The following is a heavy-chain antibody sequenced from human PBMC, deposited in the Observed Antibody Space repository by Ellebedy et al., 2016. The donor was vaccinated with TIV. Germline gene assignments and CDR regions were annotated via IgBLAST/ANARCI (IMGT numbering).Heavy chain of an antibody. V-gene: IGHV3-7*01. CDR3: ARKVPAPTTVPPNWYFDL. CDR2: IKQDGSEK. Sequence: PGGSLRLSCAASAFTFRDYWMSWVRQAPGKGLEWVANIKQDGSEKWYMDSVKGRFTISRDNAKNSLFLQMTSLRAEDTAVYYCARKVPAPTTVPPNWYFDLWGRGTLVIVSS. CDR1: AFTFRDYW. D-gene: IGHD4-17*01. J-gene: IGHJ2*01.